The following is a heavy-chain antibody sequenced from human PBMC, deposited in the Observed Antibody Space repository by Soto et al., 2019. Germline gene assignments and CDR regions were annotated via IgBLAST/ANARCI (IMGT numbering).Heavy chain of an antibody. CDR3: ATPLTIGDFNYYYGMDV. J-gene: IGHJ6*02. V-gene: IGHV3-30*03. CDR1: GFTFSSYG. CDR2: ISYDGSNK. D-gene: IGHD3-3*01. Sequence: QVQLVESGGGVVQPGRSLRLSCAASGFTFSSYGMHWVRQAPGKGLEWVAVISYDGSNKYYADSVKGRFTISRDNSKNTLYLQMNSLRAEDTGVYYCATPLTIGDFNYYYGMDVWGQGTTVTVSS.